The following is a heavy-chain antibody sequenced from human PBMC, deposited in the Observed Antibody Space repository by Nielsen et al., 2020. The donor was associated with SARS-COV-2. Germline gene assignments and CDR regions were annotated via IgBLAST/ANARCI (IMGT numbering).Heavy chain of an antibody. CDR1: GFTFSSYA. CDR2: ISGSTTAM. CDR3: ARGGYCSSSSCYNAFDV. Sequence: GESLKISCAASGFTFSSYAMHWVRQAPGKGLEWISYISGSTTAMYYADSVKGRFTISRHSSENSLYLQMNSLRADDTALYYCARGGYCSSSSCYNAFDVWGEGTMVLVSS. V-gene: IGHV3-48*04. J-gene: IGHJ3*01. D-gene: IGHD2-2*03.